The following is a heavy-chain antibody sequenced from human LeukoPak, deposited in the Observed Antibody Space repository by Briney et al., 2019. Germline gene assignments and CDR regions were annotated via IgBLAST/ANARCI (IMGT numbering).Heavy chain of an antibody. CDR3: ARTLASRFGELYLGFPTWFDP. V-gene: IGHV4-59*01. D-gene: IGHD3-10*01. Sequence: PSETLSLTCTVSGGSISSYYWSWIRQPPGKGLEWIGYIYYSGSTNYNPSLKSRVTISVDTSKNQFSLKLSSVTAADTAVYYCARTLASRFGELYLGFPTWFDPWGQGTLVTVSS. CDR1: GGSISSYY. J-gene: IGHJ5*02. CDR2: IYYSGST.